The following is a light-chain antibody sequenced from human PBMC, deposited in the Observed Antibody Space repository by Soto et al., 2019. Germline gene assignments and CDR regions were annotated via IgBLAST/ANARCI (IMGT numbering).Light chain of an antibody. J-gene: IGKJ4*01. V-gene: IGKV1-6*01. CDR2: AAS. CDR1: QGICSW. CDR3: LQDYNYPLT. Sequence: IPLTHSPSFLSASALYRVTITSRASQGICSWLAWYQQKPGKAPKLLIYAASSLQSGVPSRFSGSGSGTDFTLTISSLQPEDFATYYCLQDYNYPLTFGGGTKVDI.